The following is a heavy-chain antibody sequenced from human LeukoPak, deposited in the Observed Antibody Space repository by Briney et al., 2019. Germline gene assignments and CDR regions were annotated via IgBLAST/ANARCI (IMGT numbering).Heavy chain of an antibody. D-gene: IGHD2-15*01. Sequence: ASVKVSCKASGYTFTGYYLHWVRQAPGQGLEWMGWINPNSGGTNYVQKFQGRVTMTRDTSISTAYMELSRLRSDDTAVYYYARSGRALLFYFDYWGQGTLVTVSS. CDR3: ARSGRALLFYFDY. CDR1: GYTFTGYY. CDR2: INPNSGGT. J-gene: IGHJ4*02. V-gene: IGHV1-2*02.